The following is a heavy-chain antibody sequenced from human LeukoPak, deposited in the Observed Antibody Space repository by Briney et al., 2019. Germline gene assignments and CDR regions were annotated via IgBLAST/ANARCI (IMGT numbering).Heavy chain of an antibody. Sequence: ASVKVSCKASGYTFTSYGISWVRQAPGQGLEWMGWISAYNGNTNYAQKLQGRVTMTTDTSTSTAYMELRSLRSDDTAVYHCARDRTYCSSTSCLRNYYYYGMDVWGQGTTVTVSS. J-gene: IGHJ6*02. CDR2: ISAYNGNT. CDR3: ARDRTYCSSTSCLRNYYYYGMDV. V-gene: IGHV1-18*01. D-gene: IGHD2-2*01. CDR1: GYTFTSYG.